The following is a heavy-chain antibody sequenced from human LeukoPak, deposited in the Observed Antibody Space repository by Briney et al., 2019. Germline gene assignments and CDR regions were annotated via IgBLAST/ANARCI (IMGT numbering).Heavy chain of an antibody. CDR2: ISSSSSTI. J-gene: IGHJ3*02. Sequence: PGGSLRLSCAASGFTFSSYSMDWVRQAPGKGLEWVSYISSSSSTIYYADSVKGRFTISRDNAKNSLYLQMNSLRDEDTAVYYCARDTDYGGNSEAFDIWGQGTMVTVSS. D-gene: IGHD4-23*01. V-gene: IGHV3-48*02. CDR3: ARDTDYGGNSEAFDI. CDR1: GFTFSSYS.